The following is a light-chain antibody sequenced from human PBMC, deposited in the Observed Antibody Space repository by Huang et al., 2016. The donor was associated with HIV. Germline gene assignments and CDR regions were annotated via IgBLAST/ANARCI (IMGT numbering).Light chain of an antibody. V-gene: IGKV2-28*01. J-gene: IGKJ5*01. CDR3: MQALQTPRT. Sequence: IVITQSPLSLPVTPGEPASISCSSSQSLLHSHGYNYLDWYVQKPGQAPQLLISLSSNRASGVPDRFSASGSVTDFTLKISRVQAEDVGVYFCMQALQTPRTFGQGTRLEIK. CDR1: QSLLHSHGYNY. CDR2: LSS.